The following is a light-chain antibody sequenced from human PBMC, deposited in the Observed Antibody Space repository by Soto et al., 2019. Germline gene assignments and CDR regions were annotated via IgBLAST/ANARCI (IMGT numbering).Light chain of an antibody. Sequence: QPVLTQPPSAPGTPGQRVTISCSGSSSNIGSNTVNWYQQLPGTAPKLLFYSNNQRPSGVPDRFSGSKSGTSASLAISGLQSEDEADYYCATWDDSLNGYVFGTGTKLTVL. V-gene: IGLV1-44*01. CDR3: ATWDDSLNGYV. J-gene: IGLJ1*01. CDR1: SSNIGSNT. CDR2: SNN.